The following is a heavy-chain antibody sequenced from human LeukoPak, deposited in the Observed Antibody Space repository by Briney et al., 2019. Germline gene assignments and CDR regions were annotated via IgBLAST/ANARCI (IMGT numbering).Heavy chain of an antibody. CDR3: AKDRNWGS. CDR1: GFTFSSYS. V-gene: IGHV3-23*01. CDR2: ISGSGGST. J-gene: IGHJ5*02. Sequence: GGSLRLSCAASGFTFSSYSMSWVRQAPGKGLEWVSGISGSGGSTYYADSVKGRFTISRDDSKNTLYLQMNSLRVEDTAVYYCAKDRNWGSWGQGTLVTVSS. D-gene: IGHD3-16*01.